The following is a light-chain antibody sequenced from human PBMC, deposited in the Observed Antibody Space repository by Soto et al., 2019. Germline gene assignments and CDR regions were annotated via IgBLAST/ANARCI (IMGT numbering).Light chain of an antibody. CDR1: QSISTW. CDR3: QQYNSHLYT. Sequence: DIQMTQSPSTLSASVGDRVTITCRASQSISTWLAWYQQKPGKAPKLLIYDASNLESGVPSRFSGGGSGTEFTLTIRRLQPDDIATYYCQQYNSHLYTFGQGTKLEI. V-gene: IGKV1-5*01. CDR2: DAS. J-gene: IGKJ2*01.